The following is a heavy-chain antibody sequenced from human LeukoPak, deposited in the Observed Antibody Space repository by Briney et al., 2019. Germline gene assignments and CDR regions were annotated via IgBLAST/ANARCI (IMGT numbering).Heavy chain of an antibody. CDR1: GFTVSSNY. CDR3: ARDREYWRGLWFGELGH. V-gene: IGHV3-66*01. CDR2: IYSGGST. Sequence: PGGSLRLSCAASGFTVSSNYMSWVRQAPGKGLEWVSVIYSGGSTYYADSVKGRFTISRDNSKSTLYLQMNSLRAEDTAVYYCARDREYWRGLWFGELGHWGQGTLVTVSS. D-gene: IGHD3-10*01. J-gene: IGHJ4*02.